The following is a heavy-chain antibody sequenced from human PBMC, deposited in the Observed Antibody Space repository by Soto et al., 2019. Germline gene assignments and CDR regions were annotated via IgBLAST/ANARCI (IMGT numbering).Heavy chain of an antibody. Sequence: QVQLVQSGPEVKKPGSSVKVSCKTSGGTLSSYSISWVRQAPGQGLEWVGRIITFVGKANVAKQFQGRVTITADRSTETTYMGLRRLTSDDTAVYYCARVTGGLDSGGNYMDVWGTGTTVTVSS. V-gene: IGHV1-69*08. D-gene: IGHD2-8*02. CDR1: GGTLSSYS. CDR2: IITFVGKA. J-gene: IGHJ6*03. CDR3: ARVTGGLDSGGNYMDV.